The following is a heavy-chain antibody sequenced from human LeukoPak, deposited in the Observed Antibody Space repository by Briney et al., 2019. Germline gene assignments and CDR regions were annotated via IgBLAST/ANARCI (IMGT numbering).Heavy chain of an antibody. D-gene: IGHD3-22*01. CDR3: ARVNPTNSGFYAY. CDR2: ISGSSSNT. CDR1: GFTFSDYY. J-gene: IGHJ4*02. V-gene: IGHV3-11*06. Sequence: GGSLRLSCAASGFTFSDYYMSWIRQAPGKGLEWVSYISGSSSNTNYADSVKGRFTISRDNAKNSLYLQMNSLRAEDTAIYYCARVNPTNSGFYAYWGQGTLVTVSS.